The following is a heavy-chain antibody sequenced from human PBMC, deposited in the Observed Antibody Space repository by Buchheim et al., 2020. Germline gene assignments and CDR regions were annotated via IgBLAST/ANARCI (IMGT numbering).Heavy chain of an antibody. J-gene: IGHJ4*02. Sequence: EVQLVESGGGLVQPGGSLRLSCAASGFTFSSYSMNWVRQTPGKGLEWVAYIRYGGDSIHYADPVKGRFTISRDDAKSSLYLQRNSLRAEDTAVYYCTRDPHALDYWGQGTL. CDR2: IRYGGDSI. CDR3: TRDPHALDY. V-gene: IGHV3-48*01. CDR1: GFTFSSYS.